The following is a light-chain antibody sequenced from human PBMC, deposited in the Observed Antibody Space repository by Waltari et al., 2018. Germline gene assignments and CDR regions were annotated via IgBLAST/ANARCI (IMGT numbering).Light chain of an antibody. CDR3: QQYDGSVVT. CDR2: AAS. J-gene: IGKJ4*01. Sequence: CMASQYITGSWMTWYHQKPGQAPRLHIYAASTRAPGVPDRFSGSGSGTDFTLTISRLEPEDSALYYCQQYDGSVVTFGGGTKVEIK. V-gene: IGKV3-20*01. CDR1: QYITGSW.